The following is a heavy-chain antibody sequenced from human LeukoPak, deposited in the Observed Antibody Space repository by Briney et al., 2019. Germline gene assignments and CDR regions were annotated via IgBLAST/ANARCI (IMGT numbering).Heavy chain of an antibody. V-gene: IGHV4-34*01. CDR3: ARTVDIVATILGDDAFDI. Sequence: SETLSLTCAVYGGSFSGCYWIWIRQPPGKGLEWIGEINHSGSTNYNPSLKSRVTISVDTSKNQFSLKLSSVTAADTAVYYCARTVDIVATILGDDAFDIWGQGTMVTVSS. CDR1: GGSFSGCY. CDR2: INHSGST. J-gene: IGHJ3*02. D-gene: IGHD5-12*01.